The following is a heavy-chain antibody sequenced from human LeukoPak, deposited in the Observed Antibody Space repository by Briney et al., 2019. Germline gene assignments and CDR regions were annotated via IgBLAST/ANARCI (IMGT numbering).Heavy chain of an antibody. V-gene: IGHV3-30*18. CDR2: ISYDGSDK. Sequence: GRSLRLSCAASGFTFSTYGMHWVRQAPGKGLEWVAVISYDGSDKYYADSVKGRFTISRDNSKNTLYLQMNSLRAEDTAVNYCAKDWRMFTIFGVLDPWGQGTLVTVSS. J-gene: IGHJ5*02. CDR1: GFTFSTYG. D-gene: IGHD3-3*01. CDR3: AKDWRMFTIFGVLDP.